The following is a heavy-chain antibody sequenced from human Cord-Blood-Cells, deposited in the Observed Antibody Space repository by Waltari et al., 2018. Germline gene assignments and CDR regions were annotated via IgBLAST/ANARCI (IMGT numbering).Heavy chain of an antibody. D-gene: IGHD1-26*01. CDR1: GFTFSGSA. Sequence: EVQLVESGGGLVQPGGSLKLSCAASGFTFSGSAMHWVRQASGKGLGWVVRIRSKANSYATAYAASVKGRFTISRDDSKNTAYLQMNSLKTEDTAVYYCTRHSRSGSYDYWGQGTLVTVSS. CDR3: TRHSRSGSYDY. J-gene: IGHJ4*02. V-gene: IGHV3-73*02. CDR2: IRSKANSYAT.